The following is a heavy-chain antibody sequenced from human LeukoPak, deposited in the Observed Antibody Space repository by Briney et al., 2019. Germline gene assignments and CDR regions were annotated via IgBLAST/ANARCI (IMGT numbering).Heavy chain of an antibody. CDR2: INWNGGST. J-gene: IGHJ3*02. CDR1: GFTFDDYG. D-gene: IGHD2-21*02. Sequence: GSLRLSCAASGFTFDDYGMSWVRQAPGKGLEWVSDINWNGGSTGYADSVKGRFTISRDNAKNSLYLQMNSLRAEDTALYYCARDRESCGGDCYSSNDAFDIWGQGTMVTVSS. V-gene: IGHV3-20*04. CDR3: ARDRESCGGDCYSSNDAFDI.